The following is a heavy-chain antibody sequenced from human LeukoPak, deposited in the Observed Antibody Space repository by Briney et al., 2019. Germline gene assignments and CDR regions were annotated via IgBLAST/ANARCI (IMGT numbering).Heavy chain of an antibody. CDR3: ARNLDYHYDSSGYYS. J-gene: IGHJ4*02. D-gene: IGHD3-22*01. Sequence: GGSLRLSCAASGFTFSSYSMNWVRQAPGKGLEWVSSISSSSSYIYYADSVKGRFTISRDNAKNSLYLQMNSLRAEDTAVYYCARNLDYHYDSSGYYSWGQGTLVTVSS. CDR2: ISSSSSYI. V-gene: IGHV3-21*01. CDR1: GFTFSSYS.